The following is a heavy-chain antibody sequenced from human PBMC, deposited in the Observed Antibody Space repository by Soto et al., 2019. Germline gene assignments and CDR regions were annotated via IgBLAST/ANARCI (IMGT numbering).Heavy chain of an antibody. J-gene: IGHJ3*02. CDR3: TRILQDAFDI. CDR1: GYTFTSYA. V-gene: IGHV1-2*04. D-gene: IGHD1-1*01. Sequence: ASVKVSCKASGYTFTSYAMNWVRQAPGQGLEWMGWINPNSGGTNYAQKFQGWVTMTRDTSISTAYMELSRLRSDDTAVYYCTRILQDAFDIWGQGTMVTVSS. CDR2: INPNSGGT.